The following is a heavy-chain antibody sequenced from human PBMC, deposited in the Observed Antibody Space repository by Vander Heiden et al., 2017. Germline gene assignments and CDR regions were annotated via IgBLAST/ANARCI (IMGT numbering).Heavy chain of an antibody. J-gene: IGHJ4*02. V-gene: IGHV3-21*01. D-gene: IGHD3-10*01. Sequence: EVQLVESGGGLVKPGGSLRSPCAASGFTFSSYSMNWARPAPGKGLEWYSTISSSSSYIYYADSVKGRFTISRDNAKNSLYLQMNSLRAEDTAVYYCARLYGSGSYYNVGPSDYWGQGTLVTVSS. CDR3: ARLYGSGSYYNVGPSDY. CDR1: GFTFSSYS. CDR2: ISSSSSYI.